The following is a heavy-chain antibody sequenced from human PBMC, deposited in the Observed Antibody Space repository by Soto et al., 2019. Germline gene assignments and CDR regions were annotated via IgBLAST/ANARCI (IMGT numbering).Heavy chain of an antibody. CDR2: IFPLTDIP. J-gene: IGHJ4*02. CDR3: ARGPLVVLNYFES. CDR1: GGTFRNYP. Sequence: QVQLVQSGTEVNKPGSSVKVSCKASGGTFRNYPINWVRQAPGQGLEWMGSIFPLTDIPDYAQNFQARLTXXXDXXTSTAYMELSSLTSDDTAMYFCARGPLVVLNYFESWGQGTLVTVSS. V-gene: IGHV1-69*02.